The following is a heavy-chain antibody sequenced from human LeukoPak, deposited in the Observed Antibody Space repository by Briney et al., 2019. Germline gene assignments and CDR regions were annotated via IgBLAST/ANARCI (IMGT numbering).Heavy chain of an antibody. Sequence: ASVKVSCKASGYTFTGYYMHWVRQAPGQGLEWMGGINPNSGGTNYAQKFQGRVTMTRDTSISTAYMELSRLRSDDTAVYYCARDRGSASYYLGWFDPWGQGTLVTVSS. D-gene: IGHD1-26*01. CDR2: INPNSGGT. CDR1: GYTFTGYY. CDR3: ARDRGSASYYLGWFDP. J-gene: IGHJ5*02. V-gene: IGHV1-2*02.